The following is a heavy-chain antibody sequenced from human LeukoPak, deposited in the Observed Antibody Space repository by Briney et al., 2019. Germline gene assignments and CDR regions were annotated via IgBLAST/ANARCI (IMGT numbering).Heavy chain of an antibody. CDR3: ARARSLEWLFSQPHSYFDY. V-gene: IGHV4-39*07. Sequence: SETLSLTCTVSGGSFSSSSYYWGWIRQPPGRGLEWIGSIYYSGSTYYNPPLKSRVTISVDTSKNQLSLNLSSVTAADTAVYYCARARSLEWLFSQPHSYFDYWGQGTLVTVSS. D-gene: IGHD3-3*01. J-gene: IGHJ4*02. CDR1: GGSFSSSSYY. CDR2: IYYSGST.